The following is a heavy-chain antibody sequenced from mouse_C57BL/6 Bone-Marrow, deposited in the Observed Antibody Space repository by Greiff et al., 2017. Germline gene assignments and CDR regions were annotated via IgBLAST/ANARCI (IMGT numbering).Heavy chain of an antibody. CDR1: GYTFTDYE. D-gene: IGHD1-1*02. V-gene: IGHV1-15*01. J-gene: IGHJ2*01. CDR2: IYPETGGT. Sequence: VQLQQSGAELVRPGASVTLSCKASGYTFTDYEMHWVKQTPVHGLEWIGAIYPETGGTAYNQKFKGKAILTADKSSSTAYMELRSLTSEDSAVYYCTRGWFHDYWGQGTTLTVSS. CDR3: TRGWFHDY.